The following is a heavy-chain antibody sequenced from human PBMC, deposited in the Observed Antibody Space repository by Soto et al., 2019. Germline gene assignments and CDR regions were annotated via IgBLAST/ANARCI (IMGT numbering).Heavy chain of an antibody. Sequence: SETLSLTCAVYGGSFSGYYWSWIRQPPGKGLEWIGYIYYGGTTSYNPSLKSRVTITVETSKSQFSLRLTSVTAADTAVYYCARGSGLLWFGEFDAFDIWGQGTMVTVSS. CDR1: GGSFSGYY. CDR3: ARGSGLLWFGEFDAFDI. CDR2: IYYGGTT. D-gene: IGHD3-10*01. V-gene: IGHV4-59*08. J-gene: IGHJ3*02.